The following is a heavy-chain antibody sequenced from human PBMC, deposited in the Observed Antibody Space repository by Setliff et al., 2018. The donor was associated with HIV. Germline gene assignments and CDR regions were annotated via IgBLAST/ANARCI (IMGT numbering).Heavy chain of an antibody. D-gene: IGHD6-13*01. V-gene: IGHV1-3*01. J-gene: IGHJ4*02. CDR3: AIGSSNWPHRPNNYYFDY. Sequence: GASVKVSCKASGDTFTTYALHWVRQAPGQRLEWMGWINAGNGDTKSSQKFQGRVTITRDTSASTAYMELSSPRSEDTGVYYCAIGSSNWPHRPNNYYFDYWGQGTPVTVSS. CDR1: GDTFTTYA. CDR2: INAGNGDT.